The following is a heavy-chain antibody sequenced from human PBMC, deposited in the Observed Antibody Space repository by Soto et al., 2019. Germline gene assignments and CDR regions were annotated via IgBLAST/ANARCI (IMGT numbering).Heavy chain of an antibody. Sequence: ASVKVSCKASGYTFTSYDINWVRQATGQGLEWMGWMNPNSGNTGYAQKFQGRVTMTRNTSISTSYMELSSLRSEDTAVYYCAKDLGLTTVPYNWFDPWGQGTLVTVSS. D-gene: IGHD4-4*01. CDR1: GYTFTSYD. J-gene: IGHJ5*02. V-gene: IGHV1-8*01. CDR3: AKDLGLTTVPYNWFDP. CDR2: MNPNSGNT.